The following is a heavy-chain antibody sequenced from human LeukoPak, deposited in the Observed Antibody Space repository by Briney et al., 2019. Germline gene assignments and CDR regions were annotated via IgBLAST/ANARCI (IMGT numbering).Heavy chain of an antibody. CDR2: IYSGGST. CDR3: ARVGTVDAFDT. D-gene: IGHD4-17*01. Sequence: GGSLRLSCAASGFTVSSNYMSWVRQAPGKGLEWVSVIYSGGSTYYADSVKGRFTISRDNSKNTLYLQMNSLRAEDTAVYYCARVGTVDAFDTWGQGTMVTVSS. V-gene: IGHV3-53*01. J-gene: IGHJ3*02. CDR1: GFTVSSNY.